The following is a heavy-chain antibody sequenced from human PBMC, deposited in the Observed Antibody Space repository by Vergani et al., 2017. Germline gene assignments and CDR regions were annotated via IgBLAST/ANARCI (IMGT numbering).Heavy chain of an antibody. CDR3: ARSPVAVAELVYYYYYMDV. D-gene: IGHD6-19*01. V-gene: IGHV1-18*01. J-gene: IGHJ6*03. Sequence: QVQLVQSGAEVKKPGASVKVSCKASGYTFTSYGISWVRQAPGQGLEWMGWISAYNGNTNYAQKLQGRVTMTTDTSTSTAYMELRSLRSDDTAVYYRARSPVAVAELVYYYYYMDVWGKGTTVTVSS. CDR1: GYTFTSYG. CDR2: ISAYNGNT.